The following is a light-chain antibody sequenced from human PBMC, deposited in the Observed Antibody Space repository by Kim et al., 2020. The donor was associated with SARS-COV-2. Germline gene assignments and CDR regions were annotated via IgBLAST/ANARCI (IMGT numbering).Light chain of an antibody. V-gene: IGKV3-15*01. Sequence: LSPGERATLPCRTSQSVSSNLAWYQQKPGQAPRLLIYGASTRATGIPARFSGSGSGTEFTLTISSLQSEDFAVYYCQQYDNWTRAFGQGTKVDIK. CDR1: QSVSSN. CDR3: QQYDNWTRA. J-gene: IGKJ1*01. CDR2: GAS.